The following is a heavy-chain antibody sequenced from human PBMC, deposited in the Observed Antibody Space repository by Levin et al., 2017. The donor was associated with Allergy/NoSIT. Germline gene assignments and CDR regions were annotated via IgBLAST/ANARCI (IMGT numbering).Heavy chain of an antibody. J-gene: IGHJ3*01. D-gene: IGHD3-10*01. CDR1: GFTFSGYS. V-gene: IGHV3-21*01. CDR3: TRGSLWLGEAPDAFDV. Sequence: GGSLRLSCAASGFTFSGYSINWVRQAPGKGLEWVASIGTSSKYIYYADSLKRRFTISRDNAKNSLYLQMHSLRAEDTAVYYCTRGSLWLGEAPDAFDVWGQGTMVTVSS. CDR2: IGTSSKYI.